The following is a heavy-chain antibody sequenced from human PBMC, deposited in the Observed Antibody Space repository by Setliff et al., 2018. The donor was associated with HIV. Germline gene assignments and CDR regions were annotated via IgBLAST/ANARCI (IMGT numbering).Heavy chain of an antibody. CDR3: APWRKVAAPGVWFSAHDY. CDR2: FDPEEGET. CDR1: GYTPTEFS. V-gene: IGHV1-24*01. D-gene: IGHD2-15*01. Sequence: ASVKVSCKVSGYTPTEFSMHWVRQAPGKGLEWMGGFDPEEGETMYAQKFQGRVTVTEDTSSDTAYMELSSLRSEDTAVYYCAPWRKVAAPGVWFSAHDYWGQGTLVTVSS. J-gene: IGHJ4*02.